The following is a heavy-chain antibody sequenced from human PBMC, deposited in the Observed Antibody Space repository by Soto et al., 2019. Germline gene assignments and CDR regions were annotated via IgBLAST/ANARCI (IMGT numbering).Heavy chain of an antibody. CDR2: IIPILGIA. CDR1: GGTFSSYT. J-gene: IGHJ4*02. D-gene: IGHD3-22*01. V-gene: IGHV1-69*02. CDR3: ARGDSSGYYLFDY. Sequence: QVQLVQSGAEVKKPGSSVKVSCKASGGTFSSYTSSWVRQAPGQGLEWMGRIIPILGIANYAQKFQGRVTITADKSTSTAYMELSSLRSEDTAVYYCARGDSSGYYLFDYWGQGTLVTVSS.